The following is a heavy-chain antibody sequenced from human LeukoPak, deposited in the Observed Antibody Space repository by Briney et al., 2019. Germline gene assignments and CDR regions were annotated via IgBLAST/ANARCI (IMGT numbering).Heavy chain of an antibody. CDR1: GGSFSGYY. Sequence: SETLSLTCAVYGGSFSGYYWSWIRQPPGKGLEWIGEINHSGSTNYNPSLKSRVTISVDTSKNQFSLKLSSVTAADTAVYYCARGGPYYDFWSGHDFDYWGQGTLVTVSS. D-gene: IGHD3-3*01. CDR2: INHSGST. V-gene: IGHV4-34*01. CDR3: ARGGPYYDFWSGHDFDY. J-gene: IGHJ4*02.